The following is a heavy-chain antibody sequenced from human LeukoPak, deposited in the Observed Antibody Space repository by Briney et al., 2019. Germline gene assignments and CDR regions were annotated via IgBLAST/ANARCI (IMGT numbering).Heavy chain of an antibody. V-gene: IGHV3-33*01. CDR2: IWYDGSNK. J-gene: IGHJ6*02. CDR1: GFTFSSYG. D-gene: IGHD5-18*01. Sequence: PGRSLRLSCAASGFTFSSYGMHWVRQAPGKGLEWVAVIWYDGSNKYYADSVKGRFTISRDNSKNTLYLQMNSLRAEDTAEYYCARDAGYSYGSYYYYYGMDVWGQGTTVTVSS. CDR3: ARDAGYSYGSYYYYYGMDV.